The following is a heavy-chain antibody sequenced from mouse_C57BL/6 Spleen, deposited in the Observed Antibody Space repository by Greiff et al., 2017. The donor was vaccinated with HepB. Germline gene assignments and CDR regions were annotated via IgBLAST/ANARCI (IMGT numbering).Heavy chain of an antibody. J-gene: IGHJ3*01. CDR3: VRRDSDYYGSRESWFAY. V-gene: IGHV1-42*01. D-gene: IGHD1-1*01. CDR2: INPSTGGT. CDR1: GYSFTGYY. Sequence: VQLQQSGPELVKPGASVKISCKASGYSFTGYYMNWVKQSPEKSLEWIGEINPSTGGTTYNQKFKAKATLTVDKSSSTAYMQLKSLTSEDSAVYYCVRRDSDYYGSRESWFAYWGQGTLVTVSA.